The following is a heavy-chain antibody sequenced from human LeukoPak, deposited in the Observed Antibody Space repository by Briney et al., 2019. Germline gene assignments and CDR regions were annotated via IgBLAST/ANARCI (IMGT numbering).Heavy chain of an antibody. Sequence: GATVKVSCRASGYTFTSYGISWVRQAPGQGLEWMGWITAYNGNTNYAQKFQGRVTVTTDTSTSTAYMELRSLRSDDTAVYYCARHNSGWYVWFDPWGYGTLATVSS. V-gene: IGHV1-18*01. J-gene: IGHJ5*02. CDR1: GYTFTSYG. D-gene: IGHD6-19*01. CDR2: ITAYNGNT. CDR3: ARHNSGWYVWFDP.